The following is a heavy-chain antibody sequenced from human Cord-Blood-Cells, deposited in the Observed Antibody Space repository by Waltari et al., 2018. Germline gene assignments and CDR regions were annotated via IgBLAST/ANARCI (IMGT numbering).Heavy chain of an antibody. Sequence: QVQLVQSGAEVKKPGASVKVSCKASGYTFTGYYMHWVRQAPGPGLAGMVGFNHNSGGTNNAQKFQGWSAMTRDKSISRAYMELRRLMSDDTAVDYCARSEYSSGWYGYWGQGTLVTVSS. V-gene: IGHV1-2*04. J-gene: IGHJ4*02. CDR1: GYTFTGYY. CDR3: ARSEYSSGWYGY. CDR2: FNHNSGGT. D-gene: IGHD6-13*01.